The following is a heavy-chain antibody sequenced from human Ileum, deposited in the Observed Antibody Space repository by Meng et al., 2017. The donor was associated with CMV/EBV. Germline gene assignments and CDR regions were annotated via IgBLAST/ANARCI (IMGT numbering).Heavy chain of an antibody. J-gene: IGHJ4*02. CDR3: AKDRDSGYSSGWSHFDY. Sequence: GGSLRLSCAASGITFKNYVMAWVRQDPVKGLVCVSRISGSGVATYYADSVKGRFTISRDNSKNTLYLQMNSLRADDTAMYYCAKDRDSGYSSGWSHFDYWGQGILVTVSS. V-gene: IGHV3-23*01. CDR2: ISGSGVAT. D-gene: IGHD6-25*01. CDR1: GITFKNYV.